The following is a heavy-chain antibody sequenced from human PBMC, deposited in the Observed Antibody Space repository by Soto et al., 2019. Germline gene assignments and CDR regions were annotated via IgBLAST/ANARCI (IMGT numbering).Heavy chain of an antibody. D-gene: IGHD3-16*02. CDR1: GYSFNDYY. CDR2: ISPSSGGT. J-gene: IGHJ4*02. V-gene: IGHV1-2*02. CDR3: ARGPPKELWFPEVY. Sequence: QVQLVQSASEVQKPGTSVKVSCKASGYSFNDYYIHWVRPAPGQGPEWMGWISPSSGGTHYAPKVEGRTTLTRATSISTASMDLSTRRSDDTAVYYCARGPPKELWFPEVYWGQGTLVTVSS.